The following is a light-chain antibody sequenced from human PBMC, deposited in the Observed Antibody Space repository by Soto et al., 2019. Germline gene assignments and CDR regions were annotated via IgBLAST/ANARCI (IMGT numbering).Light chain of an antibody. CDR3: QSYDSSLSEGV. Sequence: QSVLTQPPSVSGAPGQRVTISCTGSISNIGAGYDVHWYQHLPRTAPKLLVYRNNNRPSGVPDRFSGSKSGTSASLAITGLQAEDEADYYCQSYDSSLSEGVFGGATKLTVL. CDR2: RNN. CDR1: ISNIGAGYD. V-gene: IGLV1-40*01. J-gene: IGLJ2*01.